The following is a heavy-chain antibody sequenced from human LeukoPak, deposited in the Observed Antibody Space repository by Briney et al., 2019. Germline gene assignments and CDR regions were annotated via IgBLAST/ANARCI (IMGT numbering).Heavy chain of an antibody. D-gene: IGHD3-9*01. V-gene: IGHV3-33*01. CDR2: IWYDGSSE. Sequence: GESLRLSCAASGFTFSSFGMHWVRQAPGKGLEWVTLIWYDGSSEYYADSVKGRFTISRDNSKNRLYLQINSLRVEDAAVYYCAIDSYDILTGYYSGPDYWGQGTLVTVSS. J-gene: IGHJ4*02. CDR3: AIDSYDILTGYYSGPDY. CDR1: GFTFSSFG.